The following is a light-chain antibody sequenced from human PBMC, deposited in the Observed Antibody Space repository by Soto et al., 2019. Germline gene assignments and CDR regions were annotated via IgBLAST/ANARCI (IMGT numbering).Light chain of an antibody. CDR1: QSVSSSY. V-gene: IGKV3-20*01. CDR2: GGS. J-gene: IGKJ1*01. CDR3: QQYGSSPWT. Sequence: EIVLTQSPGTLSLSPGERATLSCRASQSVSSSYLAWYQQKPGQAPRLLLYGGSSRATGIPDRFSGSGAGTDFTLTISRLEPEDSAGYYCQQYGSSPWTFRQGTKVEIK.